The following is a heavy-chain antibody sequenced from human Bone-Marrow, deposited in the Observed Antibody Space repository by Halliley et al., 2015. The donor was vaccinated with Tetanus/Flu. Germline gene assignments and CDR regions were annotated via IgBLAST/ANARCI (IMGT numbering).Heavy chain of an antibody. V-gene: IGHV3-23*01. J-gene: IGHJ6*02. CDR3: TTLPEVVLAV. D-gene: IGHD2-15*01. CDR1: GFTFSSYA. Sequence: SLRLSCAASGFTFSSYAMSWVRQAPGKGLEWISSISGSGGKTNYADSARGRFTISRDNSGDMLYLQMNSLRVEDTAVYYCTTLPEVVLAVWGQGTTVTVSS. CDR2: ISGSGGKT.